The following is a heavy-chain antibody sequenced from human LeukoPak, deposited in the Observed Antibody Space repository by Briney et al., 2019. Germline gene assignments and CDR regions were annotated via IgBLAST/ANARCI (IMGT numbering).Heavy chain of an antibody. CDR2: ISSPGTSI. J-gene: IGHJ4*02. Sequence: HSRGSLRLSCEASGFRFSDYAMTWARQAPGKGLEWVSYISSPGTSIFYADSVKGRFIISRDNAKNALYLQLNSLRAEDTAVYYCAKRGMPTSAYYFDSWGQGTRVTVSS. V-gene: IGHV3-23*01. D-gene: IGHD2-21*01. CDR1: GFRFSDYA. CDR3: AKRGMPTSAYYFDS.